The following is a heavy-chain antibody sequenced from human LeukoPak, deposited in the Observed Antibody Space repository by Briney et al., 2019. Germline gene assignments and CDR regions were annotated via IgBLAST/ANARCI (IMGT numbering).Heavy chain of an antibody. V-gene: IGHV1-8*03. Sequence: ASVKVSCKASGYTFTSYDINWVRQATGQGLEWMGWMNPNSGNTGYGQKFQGRVTITRNTSISTAYMELSSLRSEDTAVYYCALSYDSSGGDAFDIWGQGTIVTVSS. D-gene: IGHD3-22*01. CDR1: GYTFTSYD. J-gene: IGHJ3*02. CDR2: MNPNSGNT. CDR3: ALSYDSSGGDAFDI.